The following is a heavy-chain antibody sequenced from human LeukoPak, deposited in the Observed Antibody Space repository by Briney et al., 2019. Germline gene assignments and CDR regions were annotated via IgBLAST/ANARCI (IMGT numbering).Heavy chain of an antibody. D-gene: IGHD6-6*01. CDR2: IYSGGST. J-gene: IGHJ4*02. CDR3: ARDTPSSVFDY. Sequence: PGGSLLLSCAASGFTISSNYMSWVRQDPGKGLEWVSVIYSGGSTYYEESVKGRVNISRNNSKKTVNLQMNSLRPEDTAVYYCARDTPSSVFDYWGQGTQVTVSS. CDR1: GFTISSNY. V-gene: IGHV3-53*01.